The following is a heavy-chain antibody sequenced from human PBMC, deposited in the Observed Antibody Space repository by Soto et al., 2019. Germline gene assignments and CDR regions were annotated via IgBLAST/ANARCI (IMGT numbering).Heavy chain of an antibody. CDR2: MNSDGSTT. CDR1: GFTFANHW. V-gene: IGHV3-74*01. CDR3: ATAEVDY. J-gene: IGHJ4*02. Sequence: GSLRLSCAVSGFTFANHWMHWVRQAPGKGLEWVSRMNSDGSTTDYADSVKGRFTVSRDNAKDTLYLQMNSLRAEDTAVYYCATAEVDYWGPGTLVTVSS.